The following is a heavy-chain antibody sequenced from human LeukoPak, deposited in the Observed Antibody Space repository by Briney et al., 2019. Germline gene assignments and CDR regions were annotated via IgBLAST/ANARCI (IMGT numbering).Heavy chain of an antibody. CDR3: ARAASYGDGAIDI. Sequence: SETLSLTCTVSGDSISDYYWNWIRQPPGKGLEWIGYIYYSGSTNYSPSLKSRVTISVDTSKNQFSLKLSSVTAADTAVYYCARAASYGDGAIDIWGQGTMVTVSS. J-gene: IGHJ3*02. CDR2: IYYSGST. D-gene: IGHD4-17*01. CDR1: GDSISDYY. V-gene: IGHV4-59*08.